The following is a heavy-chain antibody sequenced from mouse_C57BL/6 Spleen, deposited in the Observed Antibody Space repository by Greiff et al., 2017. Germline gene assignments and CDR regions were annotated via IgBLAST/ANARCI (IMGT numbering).Heavy chain of an antibody. CDR3: AREDYDPVMDD. D-gene: IGHD2-4*01. CDR1: GYTFTSYW. V-gene: IGHV1-64*01. Sequence: QVQLQQPGAELVKPGASVKLSCKASGYTFTSYWMHWVKQRPGQGLEWIGMIHPNSGSTNYNEKFKSKATLTVDKSSSTAYMQLSSLTSEDSAVYYCAREDYDPVMDDWGQGTSVTVSS. CDR2: IHPNSGST. J-gene: IGHJ4*01.